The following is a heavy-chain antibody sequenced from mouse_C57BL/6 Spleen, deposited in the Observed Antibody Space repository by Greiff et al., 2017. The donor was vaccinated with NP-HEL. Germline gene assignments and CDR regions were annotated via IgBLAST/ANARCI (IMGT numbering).Heavy chain of an antibody. CDR2: INPNYGTT. J-gene: IGHJ2*01. V-gene: IGHV1-39*01. D-gene: IGHD5-2*01. CDR1: GYSFTDYN. Sequence: VQLQQSGPELVKPGASVKISCKASGYSFTDYNMHWVKQSTGQSLEWIGVINPNYGTTSYTQKFKGKATLTVDQSSSTAYMQLNSLTSEDSAVDDCARRGNTGLDCDYWGQGTTLTVSS. CDR3: ARRGNTGLDCDY.